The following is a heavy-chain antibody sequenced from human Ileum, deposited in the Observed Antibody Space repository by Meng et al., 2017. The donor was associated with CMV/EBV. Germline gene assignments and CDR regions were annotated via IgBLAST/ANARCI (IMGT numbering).Heavy chain of an antibody. CDR2: IDPDTGNT. CDR1: GYIFTQYF. CDR3: ARDSGYDAS. V-gene: IGHV1-2*02. D-gene: IGHD6-13*01. Sequence: QVQLGQSGAGGKKRGASVKVSCKYSGYIFTQYFIHWVRQAPGQGLEWMGWIDPDTGNTNDVGKFQGRVTQTRDTSSSTAYMELSRLRSDDTAIYYCARDSGYDASWGQGTLVTVSS. J-gene: IGHJ1*01.